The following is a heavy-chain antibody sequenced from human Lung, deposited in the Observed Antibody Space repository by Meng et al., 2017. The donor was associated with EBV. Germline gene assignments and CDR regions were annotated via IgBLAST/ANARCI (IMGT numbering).Heavy chain of an antibody. CDR2: IYHSGST. D-gene: IGHD5/OR15-5a*01. V-gene: IGHV4-4*02. Sequence: HEQMQESGLGWVKPSGTLYRTGTVSGGSTSRSNWWSLVRQPPGKGLEWMGVIYHSGSTNYNPSLKGRVTISVDKSKNQFSLKLGSVTAAETAVYYCARVCEVCLDYWGQGTLVTVSS. CDR1: GGSTSRSNW. J-gene: IGHJ4*02. CDR3: ARVCEVCLDY.